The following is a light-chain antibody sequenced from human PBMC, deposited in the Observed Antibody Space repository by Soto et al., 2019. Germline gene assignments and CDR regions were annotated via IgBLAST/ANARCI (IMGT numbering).Light chain of an antibody. V-gene: IGKV3-15*01. J-gene: IGKJ5*01. CDR2: RIF. Sequence: EIVMTQSPGTVSVFPGETVTLSCRASQSVSGYLDWFHQKPGQAPRLVLLRIFTRAIGVPARFSGSGSGTDFTLTVSSLQPEDVATYYCQKYNGPPSITFGQGTRLEIK. CDR3: QKYNGPPSIT. CDR1: QSVSGY.